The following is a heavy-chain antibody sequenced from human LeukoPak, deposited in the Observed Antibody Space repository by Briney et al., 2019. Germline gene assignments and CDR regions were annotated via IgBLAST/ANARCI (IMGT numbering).Heavy chain of an antibody. J-gene: IGHJ4*02. D-gene: IGHD2-21*02. CDR1: GFTFSSYG. Sequence: GGSLRLSCAASGFTFSSYGMHWVRQAPGKGLEWEAVIWYDGSNKYYADSVKGRFTVSRDNSKNTLYLQMNSLRAEDTAVYYCARDGPVVVTTIYYFDYWGQGTLVTVSS. CDR3: ARDGPVVVTTIYYFDY. V-gene: IGHV3-33*01. CDR2: IWYDGSNK.